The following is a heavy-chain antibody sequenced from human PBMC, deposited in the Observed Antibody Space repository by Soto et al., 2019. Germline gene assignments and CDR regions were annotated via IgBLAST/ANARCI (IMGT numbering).Heavy chain of an antibody. CDR2: ISYDGSDK. Sequence: QEHLVESGGGVVQPGTSLRLSCEASGFTFNTYGMHWLRQTPGKGLEWVAVISYDGSDKFYLDSVKGRFTISRDNSKNTLYLQMSSLRAEDTAMYYCAKSPNFYCSSPNCYKYYFDFWGQGTLVTVSS. D-gene: IGHD2-2*01. V-gene: IGHV3-30*18. J-gene: IGHJ4*02. CDR3: AKSPNFYCSSPNCYKYYFDF. CDR1: GFTFNTYG.